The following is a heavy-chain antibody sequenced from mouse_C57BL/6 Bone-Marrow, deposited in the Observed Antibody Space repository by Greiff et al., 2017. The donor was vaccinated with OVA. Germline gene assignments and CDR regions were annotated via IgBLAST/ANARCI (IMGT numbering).Heavy chain of an antibody. CDR2: IWRGGST. J-gene: IGHJ4*01. CDR3: AKGEDIYYDFYYAMDY. D-gene: IGHD2-4*01. CDR1: GFSLTSYG. Sequence: QVQLKESGPGLVQPSQSLSITCTVSGFSLTSYGVHWVRQSPGKGLEWLGVIWRGGSTDYNAAFMSRLSITKDNSKSQVFFKMNSLQADDTAIYYCAKGEDIYYDFYYAMDYWGQGTSVTVSS. V-gene: IGHV2-5*01.